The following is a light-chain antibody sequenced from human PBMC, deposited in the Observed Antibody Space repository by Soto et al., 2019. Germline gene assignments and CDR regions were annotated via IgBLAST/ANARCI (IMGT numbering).Light chain of an antibody. CDR3: QHNYSTPLT. J-gene: IGKJ4*01. CDR1: QSINIY. V-gene: IGKV1-39*01. CDR2: DAS. Sequence: DIQMTQSPSSLSASVGDRVTIACRASQSINIYLSWYQQEPGKAPKLLMYDASSLQSGVPSRFSGSGSGTHFNLTISSLQREDFATYYCQHNYSTPLTFGGGTKVEIK.